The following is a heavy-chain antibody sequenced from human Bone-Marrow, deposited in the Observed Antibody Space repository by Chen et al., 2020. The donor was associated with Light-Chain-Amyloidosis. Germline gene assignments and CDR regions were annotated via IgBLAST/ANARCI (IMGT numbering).Heavy chain of an antibody. V-gene: IGHV3-30-3*01. CDR3: ARVSI. CDR1: GFTFSTYA. Sequence: QVQLVESGGGVVQPGRSLRLSCAASGFTFSTYAMHWVRQAPGEGLEWVAVISYDGSNKYYADSVKGRFTISRDNSKNTLYLQMNSLRAEDTAVYYCARVSIWGQGTMVTVS. CDR2: ISYDGSNK. J-gene: IGHJ3*02.